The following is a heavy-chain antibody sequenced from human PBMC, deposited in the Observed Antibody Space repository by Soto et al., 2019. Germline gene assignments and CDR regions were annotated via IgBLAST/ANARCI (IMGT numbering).Heavy chain of an antibody. J-gene: IGHJ4*02. CDR1: GFTFSDTN. CDR2: ISGSGSYI. CDR3: ARLRSFCLDY. V-gene: IGHV3-21*01. D-gene: IGHD3-10*01. Sequence: PGGSLRLSCAASGFTFSDTNMNWVRQTPGKGLEWVSSISGSGSYISYADSVKGRFTVSRDNAKSSLFLQMNSLTVEDTAVYYCARLRSFCLDYWGQGALGTV.